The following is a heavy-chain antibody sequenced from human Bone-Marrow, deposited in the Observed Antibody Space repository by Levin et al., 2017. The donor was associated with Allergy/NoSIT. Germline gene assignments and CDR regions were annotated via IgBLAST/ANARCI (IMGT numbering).Heavy chain of an antibody. Sequence: SETLSLTCAVYGGSFSGYYWSWIRQPPGKGLEWIGEINHSGSTNYNPSLKSRVTISVDTSKNQFSLKLSSVTAADTAVYYCARAGSDDFWSGYYVWAHWGQGTLVTVSS. D-gene: IGHD3-3*01. J-gene: IGHJ4*02. V-gene: IGHV4-34*01. CDR1: GGSFSGYY. CDR3: ARAGSDDFWSGYYVWAH. CDR2: INHSGST.